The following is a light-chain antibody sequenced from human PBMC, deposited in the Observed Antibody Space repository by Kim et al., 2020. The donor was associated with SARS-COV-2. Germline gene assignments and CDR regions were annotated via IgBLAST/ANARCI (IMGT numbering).Light chain of an antibody. CDR1: SSDVGGYNY. J-gene: IGLJ2*01. V-gene: IGLV2-11*01. CDR2: DVS. CDR3: QVWDSSSDHRVV. Sequence: SVTISCTGTSSDVGGYNYVSWYQQHPGKAPKLMIYDVSKRPSGVPDRFSGSNSGNTATLTISRVEAGDEADYYCQVWDSSSDHRVVFGGGTQLTVL.